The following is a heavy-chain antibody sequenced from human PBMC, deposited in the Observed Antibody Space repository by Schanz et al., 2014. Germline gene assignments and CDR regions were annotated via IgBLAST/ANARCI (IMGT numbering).Heavy chain of an antibody. V-gene: IGHV3-48*02. D-gene: IGHD1-26*01. CDR2: ISSYSTI. J-gene: IGHJ4*02. CDR3: ARGGATRFDY. Sequence: EVQLLESGGGLVQPGGSLRLSCAVSGFTFSSYAMSWVRQAPGKGLEWISYISSYSTIHYADSVKGRFTISRDNAKNSLYLQMNSLRDEDTAVYYCARGGATRFDYWGQGTLVTVSS. CDR1: GFTFSSYA.